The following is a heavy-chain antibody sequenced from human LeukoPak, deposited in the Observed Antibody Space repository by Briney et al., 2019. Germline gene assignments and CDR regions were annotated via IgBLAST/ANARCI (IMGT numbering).Heavy chain of an antibody. CDR2: MNPNSGNT. D-gene: IGHD5-12*01. CDR3: ALTVATTHRDWFDP. J-gene: IGHJ5*02. Sequence: ASVKVSCKASGYTFTSYDINWVRQATGQGLEWMGWMNPNSGNTGYAQKFQGRVTMTRNTSISTAYMELSSLRSEDTTVYYCALTVATTHRDWFDPWGQGTLVTVSS. V-gene: IGHV1-8*01. CDR1: GYTFTSYD.